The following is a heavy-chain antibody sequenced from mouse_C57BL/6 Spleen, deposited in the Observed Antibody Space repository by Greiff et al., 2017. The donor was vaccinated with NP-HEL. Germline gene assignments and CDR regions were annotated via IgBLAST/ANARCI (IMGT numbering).Heavy chain of an antibody. CDR2: IYPGSGST. CDR1: GYTFTSYW. V-gene: IGHV1-55*01. J-gene: IGHJ4*01. CDR3: ARGDYDYDPYAMDY. Sequence: QVQLQQPGAELVKPGASVKMSCKASGYTFTSYWITWVKQRPGQGLEWIGDIYPGSGSTNYNEKFKSKATLTVDTSSSTAYMQLSSLTSEDSAVYYGARGDYDYDPYAMDYWGQGTSVTVSS. D-gene: IGHD2-4*01.